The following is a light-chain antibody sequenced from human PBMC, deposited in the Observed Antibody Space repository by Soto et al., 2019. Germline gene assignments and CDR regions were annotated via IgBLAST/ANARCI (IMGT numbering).Light chain of an antibody. J-gene: IGLJ1*01. Sequence: QSVLTQPPSVSAAPGQKVTISCSGGNSNVGNNSVSWYQQLPRTAPKLLIYDNYKRPSGIPDRFSGSKSGSSATLAIPALQTGDEADYYCGTWDSSLSGEVFGTGTKVTVL. CDR3: GTWDSSLSGEV. CDR2: DNY. CDR1: NSNVGNNS. V-gene: IGLV1-51*01.